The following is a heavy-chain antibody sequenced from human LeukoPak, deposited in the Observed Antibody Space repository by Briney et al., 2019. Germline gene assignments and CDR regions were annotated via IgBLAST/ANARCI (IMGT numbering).Heavy chain of an antibody. Sequence: GGSLRLSCAASGFTFSGYSMNWVRQAPGKGLEWVSSITSSSSYIYYEDSVKGRFTVSRDIAKNSLYLELDSLRAEDTAVYYCARDSAPGYSSDWYRLGSFDYWGQGTLVTVSS. V-gene: IGHV3-21*06. J-gene: IGHJ4*02. D-gene: IGHD6-19*01. CDR1: GFTFSGYS. CDR3: ARDSAPGYSSDWYRLGSFDY. CDR2: ITSSSSYI.